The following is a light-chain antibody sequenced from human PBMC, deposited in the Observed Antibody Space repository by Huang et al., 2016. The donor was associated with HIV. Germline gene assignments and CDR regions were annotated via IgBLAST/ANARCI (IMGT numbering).Light chain of an antibody. CDR2: MGS. J-gene: IGKJ4*01. CDR3: MQSLQSLT. V-gene: IGKV2-28*01. Sequence: DIVMTQSPLSLPVTPGEPASISCRSSQSLVHDNGYSYLDWYLQKPGQSPQVLIYMGSVRAPGIPDKFSGGGSGTNFTLEINRVDAEDVGTYYCMQSLQSLTFGGGTRLEIK. CDR1: QSLVHDNGYSY.